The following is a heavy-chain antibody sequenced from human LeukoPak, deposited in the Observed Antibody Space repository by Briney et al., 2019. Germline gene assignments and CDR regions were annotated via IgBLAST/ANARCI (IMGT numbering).Heavy chain of an antibody. CDR1: GFTFSSYA. CDR2: ISGSGGST. D-gene: IGHD3-3*01. J-gene: IGHJ3*02. Sequence: GGSLRLSCAASGFTFSSYAMSWVRQAPGKGLEWVSAISGSGGSTYYADSVKGRFTISRDNSKNTLYLQMNSLRAEDTAVYYCAKDRLSRITIFGVVIGAFDIWGQGTMVTVSS. CDR3: AKDRLSRITIFGVVIGAFDI. V-gene: IGHV3-23*01.